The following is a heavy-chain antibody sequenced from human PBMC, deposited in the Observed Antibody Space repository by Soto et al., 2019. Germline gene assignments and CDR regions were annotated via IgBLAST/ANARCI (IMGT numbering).Heavy chain of an antibody. CDR1: GYTFTSYA. D-gene: IGHD3-10*01. CDR3: ASSYYGSGNPKDYYYGMDV. Sequence: QVQLVQSGAEVKKPGASVKVSCKASGYTFTSYAMHWVRQAPGQRLEWMGWINAGNGNTKYSQKFQGRVTITRDTSPXXAXLEMSSLRSEDTAVYYCASSYYGSGNPKDYYYGMDVWGQGTTVTVSS. V-gene: IGHV1-3*01. CDR2: INAGNGNT. J-gene: IGHJ6*02.